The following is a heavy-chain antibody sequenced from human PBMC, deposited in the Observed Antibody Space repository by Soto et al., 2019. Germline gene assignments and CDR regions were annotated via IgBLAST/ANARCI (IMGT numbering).Heavy chain of an antibody. V-gene: IGHV1-24*01. CDR1: GYTLTELS. J-gene: IGHJ3*02. Sequence: GASVKVSCKVSGYTLTELSMQWVRQAPGKGLEWMGGFDPEDGETIYAQKFQGRVTMTEDTSTDTAYMELSSLRSEDTVVYYCATAREDFPDALDIWGQAIMVTVSS. CDR2: FDPEDGET. CDR3: ATAREDFPDALDI.